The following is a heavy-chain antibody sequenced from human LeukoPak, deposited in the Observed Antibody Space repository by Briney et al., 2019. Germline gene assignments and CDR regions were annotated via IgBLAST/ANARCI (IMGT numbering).Heavy chain of an antibody. CDR1: GGSISIYY. Sequence: SETLSLTCTVSGGSISIYYWNWIRQPPGKGLEWIGHFYYSGSTNYNPSLKSRVTISVDTSKNQFSLKLSSVTAADTAVYYCARNSSELYYYDTSGYQYYHYMDVWGKGTTVTVSS. D-gene: IGHD3-22*01. CDR3: ARNSSELYYYDTSGYQYYHYMDV. V-gene: IGHV4-59*01. CDR2: FYYSGST. J-gene: IGHJ6*03.